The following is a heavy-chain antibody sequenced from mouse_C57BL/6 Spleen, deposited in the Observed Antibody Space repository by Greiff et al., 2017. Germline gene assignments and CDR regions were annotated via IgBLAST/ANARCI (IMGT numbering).Heavy chain of an antibody. CDR2: IYPGDGDT. CDR3: ARGAYYSLYFDV. CDR1: GYAFSSYW. V-gene: IGHV1-80*01. D-gene: IGHD2-12*01. J-gene: IGHJ1*03. Sequence: VQRVESGAELVKPGASVKISCKASGYAFSSYWMNWVKQRPGKGLEWIGQIYPGDGDTNYNGKFKGKATLTADKSSSTAYMQLSSLTSEDSAVYFCARGAYYSLYFDVWGTGTTVTVSS.